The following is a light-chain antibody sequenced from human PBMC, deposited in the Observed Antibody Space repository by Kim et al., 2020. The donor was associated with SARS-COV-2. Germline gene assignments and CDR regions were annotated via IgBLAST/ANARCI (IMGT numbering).Light chain of an antibody. Sequence: SLSPGESATRSCRTSQTVYSYLAWYQQKPGQAPRLVIYDASNRATGIPARFSGSGSGTHFTLTINGLEPEDYAIYYCQYRSGWPRTFGQGTKLEIK. CDR2: DAS. V-gene: IGKV3-11*01. J-gene: IGKJ2*01. CDR1: QTVYSY. CDR3: QYRSGWPRT.